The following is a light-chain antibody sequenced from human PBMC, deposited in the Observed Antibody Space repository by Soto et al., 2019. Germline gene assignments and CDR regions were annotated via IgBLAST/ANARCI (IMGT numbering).Light chain of an antibody. V-gene: IGLV2-14*03. CDR3: TSYTSSSTVV. CDR2: DVS. J-gene: IGLJ2*01. CDR1: SSDVGGFNY. Sequence: QSALTQPASVSGSTIQSITISCTRTSSDVGGFNYVSWYQQHPGKAPKLMIYDVSNRPSGVSNRFSGSKSGNTASLTISGLQAEDEADYYCTSYTSSSTVVFGGGTKLTVL.